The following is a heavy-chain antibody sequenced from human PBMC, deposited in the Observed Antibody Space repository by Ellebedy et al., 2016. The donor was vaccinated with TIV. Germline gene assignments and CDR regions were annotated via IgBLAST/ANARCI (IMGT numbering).Heavy chain of an antibody. V-gene: IGHV5-51*01. J-gene: IGHJ4*02. CDR1: GYSFSTYW. Sequence: GESLKISCKGSGYSFSTYWIGWVRQMPGKGLEWMGIIYPSDSDTRYSPSFQGQVSISADKSISTAYLQWSNLKASDTAMYYCARRSFPGDSSSYIHYWGQGTLVTVSS. CDR2: IYPSDSDT. D-gene: IGHD6-13*01. CDR3: ARRSFPGDSSSYIHY.